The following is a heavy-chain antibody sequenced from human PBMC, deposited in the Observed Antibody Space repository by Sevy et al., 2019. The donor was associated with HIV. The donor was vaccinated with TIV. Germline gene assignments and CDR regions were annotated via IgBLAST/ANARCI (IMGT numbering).Heavy chain of an antibody. V-gene: IGHV3-72*01. J-gene: IGHJ2*01. CDR3: AAVAANKGYFDI. CDR1: GFAFGDLY. CDR2: IRNKPKSYTT. D-gene: IGHD6-19*01. Sequence: GGSLRLSCAASGFAFGDLYMDWVRQAPGKGLEWVGRIRNKPKSYTTEYAASVKGRFTISRDDSGNSLYLQMNSLKTEDTAVYYCAAVAANKGYFDIWGRGSLVTVSS.